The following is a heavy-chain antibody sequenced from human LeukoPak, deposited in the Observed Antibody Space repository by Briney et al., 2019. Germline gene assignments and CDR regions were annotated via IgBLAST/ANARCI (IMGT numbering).Heavy chain of an antibody. CDR2: ISSSSSYI. Sequence: GGSLRRSCAASGFTFSSYSMNWVRQAPGKGLEWVSSISSSSSYIYYADSVKGRFTISRDNAKNSLYLQMNSLRAEDTAVYYCARDEDYVWGSYRLDYWGQGTLVTVSS. CDR3: ARDEDYVWGSYRLDY. D-gene: IGHD3-16*02. CDR1: GFTFSSYS. J-gene: IGHJ4*02. V-gene: IGHV3-21*01.